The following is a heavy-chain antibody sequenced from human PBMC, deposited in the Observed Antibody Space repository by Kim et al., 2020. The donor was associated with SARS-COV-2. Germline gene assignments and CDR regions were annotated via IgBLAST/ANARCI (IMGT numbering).Heavy chain of an antibody. D-gene: IGHD6-19*01. CDR3: AKIIAVAGNDDY. J-gene: IGHJ4*02. Sequence: YYADSVEGRFTISRNNSKNSLYLQMNSLRAEDTAVYYCAKIIAVAGNDDYWGQGTLVTVSS. V-gene: IGHV3-23*01.